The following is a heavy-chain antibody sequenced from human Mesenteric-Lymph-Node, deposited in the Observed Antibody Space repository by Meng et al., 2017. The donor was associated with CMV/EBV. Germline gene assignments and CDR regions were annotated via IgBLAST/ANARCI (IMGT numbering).Heavy chain of an antibody. Sequence: GESLKISCAASGFTVSSNYMSWVRQAPGKGLEWVANMKEDGRERYYLDSVKGRFTISRDNAKNSLYLQMNSLRAEDTAIYYCARDQCGDVPGKYGCFEYWGQGSLVTVSS. CDR3: ARDQCGDVPGKYGCFEY. D-gene: IGHD1-1*01. CDR1: GFTVSSNY. V-gene: IGHV3-7*01. CDR2: MKEDGRER. J-gene: IGHJ4*02.